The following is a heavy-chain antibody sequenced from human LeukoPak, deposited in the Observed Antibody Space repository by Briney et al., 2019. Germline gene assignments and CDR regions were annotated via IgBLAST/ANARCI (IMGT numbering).Heavy chain of an antibody. Sequence: SVKVSCKASGGTFSSYTISWVRQAPGQGLEWMGRIIPIFGTANYAQKFQGRVTITTDESTSTAYMELSSLRSEDTAVYYCARDLNSHWSRPYNWFDPWGQGTLVTVSS. CDR3: ARDLNSHWSRPYNWFDP. V-gene: IGHV1-69*05. D-gene: IGHD1-1*01. J-gene: IGHJ5*02. CDR2: IIPIFGTA. CDR1: GGTFSSYT.